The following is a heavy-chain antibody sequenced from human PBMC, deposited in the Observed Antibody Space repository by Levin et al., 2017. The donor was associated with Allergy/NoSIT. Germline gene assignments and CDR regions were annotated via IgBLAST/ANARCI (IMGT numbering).Heavy chain of an antibody. J-gene: IGHJ6*03. D-gene: IGHD5-12*01. V-gene: IGHV3-48*01. CDR2: ISGDSNTV. CDR3: ARDNSGYGPHYMDV. Sequence: GGSLRLSCAASGFTFTSHSMNWVRQAPGKGLEWISFISGDSNTVYYAVSVKGRFTVSRDNAKNSLLLHMSSLRAEDTAVYYCARDNSGYGPHYMDVWGKGTTVTVSS. CDR1: GFTFTSHS.